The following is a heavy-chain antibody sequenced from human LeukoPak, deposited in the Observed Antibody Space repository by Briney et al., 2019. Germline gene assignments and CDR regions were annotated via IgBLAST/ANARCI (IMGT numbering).Heavy chain of an antibody. Sequence: PGRSLRLSCVASGFIFSALPLHWVRQSPDKGLEWVALIGSDGSKKYYADSVRGRFTVSRENSNNTLFLQMNTLRADDTAVYSCARQMTSTRLFDSWGQGTLVTVSS. V-gene: IGHV3-30*04. CDR1: GFIFSALP. CDR2: IGSDGSKK. D-gene: IGHD5/OR15-5a*01. CDR3: ARQMTSTRLFDS. J-gene: IGHJ4*02.